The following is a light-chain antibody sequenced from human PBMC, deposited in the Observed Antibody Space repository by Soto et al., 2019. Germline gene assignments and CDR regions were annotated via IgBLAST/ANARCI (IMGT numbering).Light chain of an antibody. J-gene: IGLJ1*01. CDR3: SSYTSSSPYV. V-gene: IGLV2-14*01. CDR2: EVS. CDR1: SSDVGGYNY. Sequence: QSALTQPASVSGSPGQSITISCTGTSSDVGGYNYVSWYQQHPGKAPKLMIYEVSNRPSGVSNRFSGSKSGNTASLTISGLQAEDEADYYCSSYTSSSPYVFGTATNFTVL.